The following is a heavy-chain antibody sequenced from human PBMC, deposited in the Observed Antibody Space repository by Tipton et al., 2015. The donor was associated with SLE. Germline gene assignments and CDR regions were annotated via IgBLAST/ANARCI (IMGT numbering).Heavy chain of an antibody. D-gene: IGHD6-13*01. CDR2: ISSSSSYT. CDR3: ARDRQISAAGTN. J-gene: IGHJ4*02. Sequence: SLRLSCAASGFTFSDYYMSWIRQAPGKGLELVSYISSSSSYTNYADSVKGRFTISRDNSKNTLYLQMNSLRAEDTAVYYCARDRQISAAGTNWGQGTLVTVSS. CDR1: GFTFSDYY. V-gene: IGHV3-11*05.